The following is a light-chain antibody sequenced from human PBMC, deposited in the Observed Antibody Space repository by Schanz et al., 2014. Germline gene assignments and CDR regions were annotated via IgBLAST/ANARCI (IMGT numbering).Light chain of an antibody. J-gene: IGKJ1*01. CDR3: QHYNSYPWT. Sequence: DIQMTQSPSTLSASVGDRVTITCRASQSISSWLAWYHQKPGKAPKLLIYGASSLESGVPSRFSGSGSGTLFTLTISSLQPDDFATYYCQHYNSYPWTFGQGTKVEFK. V-gene: IGKV1-5*01. CDR2: GAS. CDR1: QSISSW.